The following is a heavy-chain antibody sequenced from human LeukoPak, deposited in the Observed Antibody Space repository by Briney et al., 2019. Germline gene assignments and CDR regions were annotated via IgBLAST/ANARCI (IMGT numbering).Heavy chain of an antibody. CDR1: GYSFTSYW. Sequence: GESLKISCKGSGYSFTSYWIGWVRQMPGKGLEWMGIIYPGDSDTTYSPSFQGQVTISADKSINTAYLQWSSLKASDTAMFYCARVQKFYFGSGSPSHPFDHWGQGTLVTVSP. D-gene: IGHD3-10*01. CDR3: ARVQKFYFGSGSPSHPFDH. J-gene: IGHJ4*02. CDR2: IYPGDSDT. V-gene: IGHV5-51*01.